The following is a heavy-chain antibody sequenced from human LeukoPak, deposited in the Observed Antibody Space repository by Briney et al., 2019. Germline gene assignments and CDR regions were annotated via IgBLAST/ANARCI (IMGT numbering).Heavy chain of an antibody. D-gene: IGHD6-6*01. J-gene: IGHJ6*03. Sequence: SETLSLTSTVSGGSISSYYWSWIRQPPGKGLEWIGYIYYSGSTNYNPSLKSRVTISVDTSKNQFSLKLSSVTAADTAVYYCARGEYSSSWDLLYYYMDVWGKGTTVTVSS. CDR2: IYYSGST. CDR3: ARGEYSSSWDLLYYYMDV. CDR1: GGSISSYY. V-gene: IGHV4-59*01.